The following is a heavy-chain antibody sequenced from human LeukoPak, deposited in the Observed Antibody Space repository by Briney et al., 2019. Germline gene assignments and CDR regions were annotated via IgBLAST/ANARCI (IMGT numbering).Heavy chain of an antibody. J-gene: IGHJ4*02. D-gene: IGHD1-14*01. Sequence: SETLSLTCAVYGGSFSGYYWSWIRQPPGKGLEWIGEINHSGSTNYNPSLKSRVTISVDTSKNQFSLKLSSVTAADTAVYYCAGSTGPLDHWAQVTLVNVYS. CDR3: AGSTGPLDH. V-gene: IGHV4-34*01. CDR1: GGSFSGYY. CDR2: INHSGST.